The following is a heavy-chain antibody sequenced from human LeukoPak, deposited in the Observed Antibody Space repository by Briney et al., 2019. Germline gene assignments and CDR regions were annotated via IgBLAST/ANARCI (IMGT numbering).Heavy chain of an antibody. Sequence: GASVSVSCKACGYMFIVYYIHWVRQAPGQGLEWMGWINPNSGGTNYAQKFRGRVTMTRAPSINTAYMEVISLASDDTAVYYCARDSSITTPRGGFDIWGQGTKVTVSS. D-gene: IGHD3-22*01. CDR1: GYMFIVYY. CDR3: ARDSSITTPRGGFDI. CDR2: INPNSGGT. J-gene: IGHJ3*02. V-gene: IGHV1-2*02.